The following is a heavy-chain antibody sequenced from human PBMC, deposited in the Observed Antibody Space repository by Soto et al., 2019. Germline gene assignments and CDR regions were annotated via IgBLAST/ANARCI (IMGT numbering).Heavy chain of an antibody. Sequence: GGSLRLSCAASGFTFSSYAMSWVRQAPGKGLEWVSAISGSGGSTYYADSVKGRFTISRDNSKNTLYLQMNSLRAEDTAVYYCAKGAAEYYDFWSGTYYYYYMDVWGKGTTVTVSS. CDR1: GFTFSSYA. D-gene: IGHD3-3*01. V-gene: IGHV3-23*01. CDR3: AKGAAEYYDFWSGTYYYYYMDV. J-gene: IGHJ6*03. CDR2: ISGSGGST.